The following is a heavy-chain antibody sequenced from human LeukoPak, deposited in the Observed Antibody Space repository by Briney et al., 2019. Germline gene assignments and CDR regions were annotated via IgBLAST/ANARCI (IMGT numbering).Heavy chain of an antibody. J-gene: IGHJ4*02. CDR2: IIPIFGTA. V-gene: IGHV1-69*05. CDR3: ARKHYDSSALFDY. Sequence: SVKVSCKASGGTFSSYAISWVRQAPGQGLEWMGRIIPIFGTANYAQKFQGRVTITTDESTSTAYMELSSLRSEDTAMYYCARKHYDSSALFDYWGQGTLVTVSS. D-gene: IGHD3-22*01. CDR1: GGTFSSYA.